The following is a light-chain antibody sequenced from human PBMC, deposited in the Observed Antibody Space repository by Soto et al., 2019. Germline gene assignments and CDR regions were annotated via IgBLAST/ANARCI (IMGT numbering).Light chain of an antibody. CDR2: EVR. CDR3: CSYAGSSTWV. J-gene: IGLJ3*02. Sequence: QSVLTQPASVSGSAGQSITISCSGTMRDVGAYNLVSWYQQHPGTAPKLIIYEVRNRPSGISSRFSGSRSGNTASLTISGLQPEDEGDYYCCSYAGSSTWVFGGGTKLTVL. V-gene: IGLV2-23*02. CDR1: MRDVGAYNL.